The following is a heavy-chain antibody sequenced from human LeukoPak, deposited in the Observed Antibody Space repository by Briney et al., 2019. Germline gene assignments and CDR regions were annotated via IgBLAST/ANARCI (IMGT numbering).Heavy chain of an antibody. CDR1: GYSFTTYW. Sequence: GEALKISCKGSGYSFTTYWIGWVRQMPGKGLEWMGIIYPGDSDTRYSPSFQGQVTISADKSIGTAYLQWSSLKASDTAMYYCARARYCSGGSCYAEYWGQGTLVTVSS. CDR3: ARARYCSGGSCYAEY. D-gene: IGHD2-15*01. J-gene: IGHJ4*02. V-gene: IGHV5-51*01. CDR2: IYPGDSDT.